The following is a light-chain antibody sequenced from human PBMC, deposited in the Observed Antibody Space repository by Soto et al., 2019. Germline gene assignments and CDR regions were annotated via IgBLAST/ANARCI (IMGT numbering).Light chain of an antibody. V-gene: IGKV1-39*01. Sequence: DIPMTQSPSSLSASAGDRVTITCRASQSISSSLNWYQQKPGKAPKPLIYAASSLQSGVPSRFSGSGSGTDFTLTISSLQPDDFATYYCQQSDSTPPTFGQGTKVEI. CDR2: AAS. CDR1: QSISSS. CDR3: QQSDSTPPT. J-gene: IGKJ1*01.